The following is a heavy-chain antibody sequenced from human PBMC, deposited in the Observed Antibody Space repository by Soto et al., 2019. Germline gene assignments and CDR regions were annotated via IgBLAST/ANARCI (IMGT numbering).Heavy chain of an antibody. CDR2: FDPEDGET. CDR1: GYTLTELS. J-gene: IGHJ4*02. V-gene: IGHV1-24*01. Sequence: GVSVKVSCKVSGYTLTELSMHWARQAPGKGLEWMGGFDPEDGETIYAQKFQGRVTMTEDTSTDTAYMELSSLRSEDTAVYYCATLSIQKKRVYYFDYWGQGTLVTVSS. CDR3: ATLSIQKKRVYYFDY.